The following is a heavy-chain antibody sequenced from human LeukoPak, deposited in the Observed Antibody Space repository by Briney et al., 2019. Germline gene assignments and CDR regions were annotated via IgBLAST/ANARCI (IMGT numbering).Heavy chain of an antibody. V-gene: IGHV1-2*02. CDR2: INPNSGVT. J-gene: IGHJ4*02. D-gene: IGHD4-17*01. CDR3: ARELMTTMTTVDD. CDR1: GFTLSDYY. Sequence: ASVKVSCKASGFTLSDYYTHWVRQAPGQGLEWMGWINPNSGVTGYAQRFQGRVTMTRDTSINTAYMDLSRLTSDDTAVYYCARELMTTMTTVDDWGQGALVTVSS.